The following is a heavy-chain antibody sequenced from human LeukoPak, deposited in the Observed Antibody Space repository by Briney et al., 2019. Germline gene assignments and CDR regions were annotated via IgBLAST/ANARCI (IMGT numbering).Heavy chain of an antibody. CDR3: AKDMVRGVIITSYYYYYGMDV. D-gene: IGHD3-10*01. CDR2: ISGSGGRI. Sequence: GGSLRLFCAASGFTFSSYSMSWVRQAPGKGLEWVSSISGSGGRIDYADSVKGRFTISRDNSKNTLYLQMNSLRAEDTAVYYCAKDMVRGVIITSYYYYYGMDVWGQGTTVTVSS. CDR1: GFTFSSYS. J-gene: IGHJ6*02. V-gene: IGHV3-23*01.